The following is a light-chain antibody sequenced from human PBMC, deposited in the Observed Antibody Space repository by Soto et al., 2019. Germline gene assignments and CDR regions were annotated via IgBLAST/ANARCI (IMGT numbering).Light chain of an antibody. CDR2: GAS. Sequence: ELGVTQSPGTLSLSPGERATLSCRASQSVSNNFLAWYQQKPGQAPRLLIYGASNRATGIPDRFSGSGSGTDFTLTINRLEPEYFAVYYCQQYGGSPNTFGQGTRLEIQ. J-gene: IGKJ2*01. CDR3: QQYGGSPNT. V-gene: IGKV3-20*01. CDR1: QSVSNNF.